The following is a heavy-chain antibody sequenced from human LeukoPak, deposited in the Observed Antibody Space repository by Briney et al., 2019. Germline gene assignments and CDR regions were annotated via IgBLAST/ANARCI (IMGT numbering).Heavy chain of an antibody. CDR3: ANDALYYFDY. J-gene: IGHJ4*02. V-gene: IGHV3-9*01. CDR1: GFTFDDYA. Sequence: GGSLRLSCAAAGFTFDDYAMHWVRQAPGKDLEWVSGISWNSGSIGYADSVKGRFTISRDNAKNSLYLQMNSLRPEDTALYYCANDALYYFDYWGQGTLVTVSS. CDR2: ISWNSGSI.